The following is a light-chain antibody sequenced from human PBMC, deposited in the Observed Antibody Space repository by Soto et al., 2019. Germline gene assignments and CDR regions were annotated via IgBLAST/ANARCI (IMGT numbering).Light chain of an antibody. J-gene: IGKJ2*01. CDR3: MQALQTPSYT. CDR2: LGS. Sequence: DIVMTQSPLSLPVTPGEPASISCRSSQSLLHSNGYNYLDWYLQKPWQSPQLLIYLGSNRASGVPDRFSGSGSGTDCTLKISRVEAEDVGVYYCMQALQTPSYTFGQGTKLEIK. V-gene: IGKV2-28*01. CDR1: QSLLHSNGYNY.